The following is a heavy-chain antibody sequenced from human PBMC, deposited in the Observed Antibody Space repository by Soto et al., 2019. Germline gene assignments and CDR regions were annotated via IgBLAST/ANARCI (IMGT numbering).Heavy chain of an antibody. CDR3: ARVQGFWSGYYVYYYYGMDV. V-gene: IGHV4-34*01. J-gene: IGHJ6*02. Sequence: PSETLSLTCAVYGGSFSGYYWSWIRQPPGKGLEWIGEINHSGSTNYNPSLKSRVTISVGTSKNQFSLKLSSVTAADTAVYYCARVQGFWSGYYVYYYYGMDVWGQGTTVTVSS. D-gene: IGHD3-3*01. CDR1: GGSFSGYY. CDR2: INHSGST.